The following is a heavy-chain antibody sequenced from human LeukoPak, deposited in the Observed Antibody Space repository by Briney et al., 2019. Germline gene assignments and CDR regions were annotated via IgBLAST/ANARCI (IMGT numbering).Heavy chain of an antibody. CDR2: ISAYNGNT. CDR3: ARGADYYDFWSGPRVEFCY. V-gene: IGHV1-18*01. CDR1: GYTFTSYG. Sequence: ASVKVSCKASGYTFTSYGISWVRQAPGQGLEWMGWISAYNGNTNYAQKLQGRVTMTTDTSTSTAYMELRSLRSDDTAVYYCARGADYYDFWSGPRVEFCYWGQGTLVTVSS. J-gene: IGHJ4*02. D-gene: IGHD3-3*01.